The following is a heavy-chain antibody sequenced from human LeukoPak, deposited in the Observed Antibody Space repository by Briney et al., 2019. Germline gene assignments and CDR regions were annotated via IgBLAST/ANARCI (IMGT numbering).Heavy chain of an antibody. CDR3: ARDKEDYGDYVAY. CDR2: ISYDGSNK. J-gene: IGHJ4*02. CDR1: GFTFSSYA. Sequence: GGSLRLSCAASGFTFSSYAMHWVCQAPGKGLEWVAVISYDGSNKYYADSVKGRFTISRDNSKNTLYLQMNSLRAEDTAVYYCARDKEDYGDYVAYWGQGTLVTVSS. D-gene: IGHD4-17*01. V-gene: IGHV3-30-3*01.